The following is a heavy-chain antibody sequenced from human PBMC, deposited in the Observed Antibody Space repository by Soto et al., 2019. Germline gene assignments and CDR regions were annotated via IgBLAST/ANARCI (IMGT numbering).Heavy chain of an antibody. J-gene: IGHJ6*01. CDR3: ARGAQYDILTGYYYYYGRDV. CDR2: MNPNSGNT. Sequence: QVQLVQSGAEVKKPGASVKVSCKASGYTFTSYDINGVRQATGQGLEWMGWMNPNSGNTGYAQKFQGRVTMTRNTAISTAYMELSSLRSEDTDVYYCARGAQYDILTGYYYYYGRDVWGQGTTVTVSS. V-gene: IGHV1-8*01. D-gene: IGHD3-9*01. CDR1: GYTFTSYD.